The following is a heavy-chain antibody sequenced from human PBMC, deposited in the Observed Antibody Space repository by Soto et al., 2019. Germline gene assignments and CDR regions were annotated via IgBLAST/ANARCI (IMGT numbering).Heavy chain of an antibody. D-gene: IGHD6-19*01. CDR1: GFTFSSYA. Sequence: HPGGSLRLSCAASGFTFSSYAMSWVRQAPGKGLEWVSAISGSGGSTYYADSVKGRFTISRDNSKNTLYLQMNSLRAEDTAVYYCAKDHSSGWDGGGGTFDYWGQGTLVTVSS. J-gene: IGHJ4*02. V-gene: IGHV3-23*01. CDR3: AKDHSSGWDGGGGTFDY. CDR2: ISGSGGST.